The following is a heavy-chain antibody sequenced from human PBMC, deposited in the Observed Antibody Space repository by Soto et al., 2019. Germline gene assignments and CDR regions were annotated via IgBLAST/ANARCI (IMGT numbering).Heavy chain of an antibody. J-gene: IGHJ3*02. CDR1: GGFVSSGSYY. Sequence: QVQLQQWGAGLLKPSETLSLTCAVYGGFVSSGSYYWSWIRQPPGKGLEWIGEMSHSGGTHFNPSLKSRDTISVDTSKNQVSLKMSSVTAADTALYYCARVERGTATTVVDAFDIWGPGTMVTVSS. V-gene: IGHV4-34*01. CDR3: ARVERGTATTVVDAFDI. D-gene: IGHD1-1*01. CDR2: MSHSGGT.